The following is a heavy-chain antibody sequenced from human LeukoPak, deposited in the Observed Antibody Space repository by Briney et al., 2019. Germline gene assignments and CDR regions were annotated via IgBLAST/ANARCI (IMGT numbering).Heavy chain of an antibody. CDR2: IIPIFGTA. CDR3: AREPPYYYDSSGYYSGFDP. D-gene: IGHD3-22*01. V-gene: IGHV1-69*13. J-gene: IGHJ5*02. CDR1: GDTFSSYA. Sequence: ASVKVSCKASGDTFSSYAISWVRQAPGQGLEWMGGIIPIFGTANYAQKFQGRVTITADESTSTAYMELSSLRSEDTAVYYCAREPPYYYDSSGYYSGFDPWGQGTLVTVSS.